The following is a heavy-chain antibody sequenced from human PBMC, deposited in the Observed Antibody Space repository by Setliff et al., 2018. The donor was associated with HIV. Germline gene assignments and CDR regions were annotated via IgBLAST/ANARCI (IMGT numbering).Heavy chain of an antibody. CDR3: ARVSDTGVDPQTHRDYYYMDI. D-gene: IGHD2-21*01. V-gene: IGHV7-4-1*02. Sequence: ASVKVSCKASGYIFTSYAMNWVRQAPGQGLEWMGWINTNTGNPTYAQGFTGRFVFSLDTSVSTAYLQISSLKAEDSAIYYCARVSDTGVDPQTHRDYYYMDIWGKGTSVTVSS. CDR1: GYIFTSYA. CDR2: INTNTGNP. J-gene: IGHJ6*03.